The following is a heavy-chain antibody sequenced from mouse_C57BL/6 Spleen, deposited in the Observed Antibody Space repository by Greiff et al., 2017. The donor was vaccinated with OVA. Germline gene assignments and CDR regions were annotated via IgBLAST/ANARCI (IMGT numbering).Heavy chain of an antibody. J-gene: IGHJ1*03. Sequence: VQLQQSGAELVKPGASVKISCKASGYAFSSYWMNWVKQRPGKGLEWIGQIYPGDGDTNYNGKFKGKATLTADISSSTAYMQLSSLTSEDSAVYFCARRYYYGSSYGYFDVWGTGTTVTVSS. CDR2: IYPGDGDT. D-gene: IGHD1-1*01. V-gene: IGHV1-80*01. CDR3: ARRYYYGSSYGYFDV. CDR1: GYAFSSYW.